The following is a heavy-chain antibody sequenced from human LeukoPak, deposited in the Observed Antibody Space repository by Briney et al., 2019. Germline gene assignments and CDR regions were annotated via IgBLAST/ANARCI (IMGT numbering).Heavy chain of an antibody. J-gene: IGHJ6*03. CDR3: ARERPRGYYDSSGYYRYYYYYMDV. CDR2: IYDSGNT. V-gene: IGHV4-30-4*07. Sequence: SETLSLTCIVSDDAISSGGYSWSWIRQPPGRGLEWIGYIYDSGNTFYNPSLKSRVTISVDKSKNQFSLKLSSVTAADTAVYYCARERPRGYYDSSGYYRYYYYYMDVWGKGTTVTVSS. CDR1: DDAISSGGYS. D-gene: IGHD3-22*01.